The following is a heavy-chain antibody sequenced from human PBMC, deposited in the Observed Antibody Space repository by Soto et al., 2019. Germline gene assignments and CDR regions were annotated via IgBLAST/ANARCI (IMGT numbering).Heavy chain of an antibody. D-gene: IGHD3-3*01. CDR2: ISYGGTA. CDR3: ARGSQYYDFWSGYYLFDY. CDR1: GGSISSGGHY. V-gene: IGHV4-31*11. J-gene: IGHJ4*02. Sequence: SETLSLTCAVSGGSISSGGHYWSWIRQHPGKGLEFIGYISYGGTAYYNPSLKSRVTISVDTSKNQFSLKLSSVTAADTAVYYCARGSQYYDFWSGYYLFDYWGQGTLVTVSS.